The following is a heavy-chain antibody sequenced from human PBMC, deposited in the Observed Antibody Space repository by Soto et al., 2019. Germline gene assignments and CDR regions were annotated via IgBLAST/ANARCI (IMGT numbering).Heavy chain of an antibody. Sequence: QVQLVESGGGVVQPGRSLRLSCVVSGFTFRSYGMHWVRQAPGKGLEWVAVISYDGNNRYYADSVKGRFTISRDNSKNTLYLQMNSLRAEDTAVYYCAKDAWDSGSFSSDSWGQGTLVTVSS. V-gene: IGHV3-30*18. D-gene: IGHD1-26*01. CDR1: GFTFRSYG. CDR3: AKDAWDSGSFSSDS. CDR2: ISYDGNNR. J-gene: IGHJ4*02.